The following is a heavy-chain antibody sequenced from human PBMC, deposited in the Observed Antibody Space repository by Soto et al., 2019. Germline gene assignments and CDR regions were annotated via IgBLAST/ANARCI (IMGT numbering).Heavy chain of an antibody. Sequence: GASVKVSCKASGYTFTGYYMHWVRQAPGQGLEWMGWINPNSGGTNYAQKFQGWVTMTRDTSISTAYMELSRLRSDDTAVYYCARDRVFKIWSYYYYYGMDVCGQGTTVTVSS. CDR2: INPNSGGT. D-gene: IGHD3-9*01. V-gene: IGHV1-2*04. CDR3: ARDRVFKIWSYYYYYGMDV. CDR1: GYTFTGYY. J-gene: IGHJ6*02.